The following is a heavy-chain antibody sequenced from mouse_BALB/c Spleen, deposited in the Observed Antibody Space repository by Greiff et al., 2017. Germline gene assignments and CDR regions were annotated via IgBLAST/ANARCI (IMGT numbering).Heavy chain of an antibody. CDR1: GFTFSDYY. CDR3: ARVGVRHLYYFDY. V-gene: IGHV5-4*02. J-gene: IGHJ2*01. Sequence: EVKLVESGGGLVKPGGSLKLSCAASGFTFSDYYMYWVRQTPEKRLEWVATISDGGSYTYYPDSVKGRFTISRDNAKNNLYLQMSSLKSEDTAMYYCARVGVRHLYYFDYWGQGTTLTVSS. CDR2: ISDGGSYT. D-gene: IGHD2-14*01.